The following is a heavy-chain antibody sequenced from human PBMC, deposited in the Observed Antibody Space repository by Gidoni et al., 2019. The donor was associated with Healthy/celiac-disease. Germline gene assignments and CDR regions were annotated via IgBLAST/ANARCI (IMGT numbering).Heavy chain of an antibody. Sequence: QVQLQQWGAGLLKPSETLSLTCAVYGGSFSGYYWSWIRQPPGKGLEWIGEINHSGSTNYNPSLKSRVTISVDTSKNQFSLKLSSVTAADTAVYYCARAYCSGGSCWNDAFDIWGQGTMVTVSS. J-gene: IGHJ3*02. CDR1: GGSFSGYY. CDR3: ARAYCSGGSCWNDAFDI. D-gene: IGHD2-15*01. CDR2: INHSGST. V-gene: IGHV4-34*01.